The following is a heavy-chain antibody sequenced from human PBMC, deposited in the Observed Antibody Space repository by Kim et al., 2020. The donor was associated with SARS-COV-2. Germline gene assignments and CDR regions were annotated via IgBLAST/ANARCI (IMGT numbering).Heavy chain of an antibody. J-gene: IGHJ3*02. CDR2: ISSSSSYT. Sequence: GGSLRLSCAASGFTFSDYYMSWIRQAPGKGLEWVSYISSSSSYTNYADSVKGRFTISRDNAKNSLYLQMNSLRAEDTAVYYCAREYYYGSGSYSDDAFDIWGQGTMVTVSS. V-gene: IGHV3-11*05. CDR3: AREYYYGSGSYSDDAFDI. D-gene: IGHD3-10*01. CDR1: GFTFSDYY.